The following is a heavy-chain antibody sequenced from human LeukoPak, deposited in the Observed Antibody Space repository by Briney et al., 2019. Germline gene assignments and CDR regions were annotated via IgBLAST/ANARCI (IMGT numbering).Heavy chain of an antibody. Sequence: ASVKVSCKASGYTFTSYDINWVRQAPGQGLEWMGWINPNSGGTNSAQKFQGRVTMTRDTSISTAYMELSRLRSDDTAVYYCARDKDSGGIQLWDPFDYWGQGTLVTVSS. CDR1: GYTFTSYD. V-gene: IGHV1-2*02. CDR3: ARDKDSGGIQLWDPFDY. D-gene: IGHD5-18*01. J-gene: IGHJ4*02. CDR2: INPNSGGT.